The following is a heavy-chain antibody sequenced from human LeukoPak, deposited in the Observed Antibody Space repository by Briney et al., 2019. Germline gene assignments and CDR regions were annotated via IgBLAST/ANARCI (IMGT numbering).Heavy chain of an antibody. J-gene: IGHJ3*02. V-gene: IGHV5-51*01. Sequence: ASVKVSCKASGYTFTGYWIGWVRQMPGKGLEWMGIIYPGDSDTRYSPSFQGQVTISADKSISTAYLQWSSLKASDTAMYYCARSYDVEGAFDIWGQGTMVTVSS. D-gene: IGHD1-1*01. CDR3: ARSYDVEGAFDI. CDR2: IYPGDSDT. CDR1: GYTFTGYW.